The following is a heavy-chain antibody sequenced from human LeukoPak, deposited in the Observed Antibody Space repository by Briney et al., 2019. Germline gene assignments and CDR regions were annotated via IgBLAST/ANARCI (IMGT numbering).Heavy chain of an antibody. J-gene: IGHJ6*03. CDR2: ISSSSSTI. Sequence: PGGSLRLSCAASGFTFSSYSMNWVRQAPGKGLEWVSYISSSSSTIYYADSVKGRFTISRDNAKNSLYLQMNSLRAEDTAVYYCARDKGYSYGTGTNYYYYYMDVWGKGTTVTVSS. CDR3: ARDKGYSYGTGTNYYYYYMDV. V-gene: IGHV3-48*01. D-gene: IGHD5-18*01. CDR1: GFTFSSYS.